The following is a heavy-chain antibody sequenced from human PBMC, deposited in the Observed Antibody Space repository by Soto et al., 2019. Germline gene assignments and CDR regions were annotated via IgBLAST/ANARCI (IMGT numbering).Heavy chain of an antibody. CDR1: GGSISSYY. CDR3: AREDYGDYDAFDI. V-gene: IGHV4-59*01. CDR2: IYYSGST. Sequence: SETLSLTCTVSGGSISSYYWSWIRQPPGKGLEWIGYIYYSGSTNYNPSLKSRVTISVDTSKNQFSLKLSSVTAADTAVYYCAREDYGDYDAFDIWGQGTMVTVSS. J-gene: IGHJ3*02. D-gene: IGHD4-17*01.